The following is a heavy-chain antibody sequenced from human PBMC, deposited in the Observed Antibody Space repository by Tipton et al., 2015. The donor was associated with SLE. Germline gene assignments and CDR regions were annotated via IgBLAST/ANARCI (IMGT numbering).Heavy chain of an antibody. CDR3: ARGGPHGYYYMDV. CDR1: GGSISSSSYY. V-gene: IGHV4-39*01. J-gene: IGHJ6*03. CDR2: IYYSGST. Sequence: TLSLTCTVSGGSISSSSYYWGWIRQPPGKGLEWIGSIYYSGSTYYNPSLKSRVTISVDTSKNQFSLKLSSVTAADTAVYYCARGGPHGYYYMDVWGKGTTVTVSS. D-gene: IGHD2-15*01.